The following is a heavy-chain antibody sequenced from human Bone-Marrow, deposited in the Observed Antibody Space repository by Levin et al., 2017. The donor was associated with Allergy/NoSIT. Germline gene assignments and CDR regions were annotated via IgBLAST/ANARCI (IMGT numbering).Heavy chain of an antibody. CDR1: GGSISSGGYS. Sequence: SETLSLTCAVSGGSISSGGYSWSWIRQPPGKGLEWIGYIYHSGSTYYNPSLKSRVTISVDRSKNQFSLKLSSVTAADTAVYYCARAVYDFWSGYFGDWGQGTLVTVSS. J-gene: IGHJ4*02. V-gene: IGHV4-30-2*01. CDR2: IYHSGST. CDR3: ARAVYDFWSGYFGD. D-gene: IGHD3-3*01.